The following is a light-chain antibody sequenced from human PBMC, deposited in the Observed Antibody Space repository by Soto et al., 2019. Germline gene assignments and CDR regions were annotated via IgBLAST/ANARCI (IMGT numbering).Light chain of an antibody. J-gene: IGKJ5*01. CDR1: HSVNSH. CDR3: QQRSDWSLT. V-gene: IGKV3-15*01. CDR2: GAS. Sequence: LTQSPATLSINRGRTVTLSSMTSHSVNSHVAWYQQKPGQAPRLLLYGASTRDTGIPVRFSGSGFGTEFTLTISSLQSEDFAVYYCQQRSDWSLTFGQGTRLEIK.